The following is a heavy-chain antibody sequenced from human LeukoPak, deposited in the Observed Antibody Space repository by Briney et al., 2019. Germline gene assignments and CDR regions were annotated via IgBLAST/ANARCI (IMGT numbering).Heavy chain of an antibody. CDR1: GFTFSSYA. CDR2: ISTNGGST. Sequence: PGGSLRLSCSASGFTFSSYAMHWVRQVPGKGLEYVAAISTNGGSTYYADSVKGRFTISRDNSKNTLNLQMSSLRAEDTAVYYSVARRIAAAGYGLDYWGQGTLVSVSS. CDR3: VARRIAAAGYGLDY. V-gene: IGHV3-64D*06. J-gene: IGHJ4*02. D-gene: IGHD6-13*01.